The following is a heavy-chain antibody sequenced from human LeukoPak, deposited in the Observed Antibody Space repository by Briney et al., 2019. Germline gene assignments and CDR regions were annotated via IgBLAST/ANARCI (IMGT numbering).Heavy chain of an antibody. CDR1: GGSISSYY. V-gene: IGHV4-59*01. CDR3: ARYKGYSGYEKYWYFDL. Sequence: SETLSLTCTVSGGSISSYYWSWIRQPPGKGLEWIGYIYYSGSTNYNPSLKSRVTISVDTSKNQFSLKLSSVTAADTAVYYCARYKGYSGYEKYWYFDLWGRGTLVTVSS. J-gene: IGHJ2*01. CDR2: IYYSGST. D-gene: IGHD5-12*01.